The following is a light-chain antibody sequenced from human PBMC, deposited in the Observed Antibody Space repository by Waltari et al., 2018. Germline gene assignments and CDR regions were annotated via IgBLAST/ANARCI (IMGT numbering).Light chain of an antibody. CDR2: KNN. CDR3: AAWDDNLTGPL. V-gene: IGLV1-47*01. J-gene: IGLJ3*02. Sequence: SVLTQPPSASGTPGQTVTIPCSGSSSNIGGNFVYWYQQLPGMAPQLLIYKNNQRPPGVPERFAGSKSGTSASLAISGLRSDDEAEYYCAAWDDNLTGPLFGGGTKVTVL. CDR1: SSNIGGNF.